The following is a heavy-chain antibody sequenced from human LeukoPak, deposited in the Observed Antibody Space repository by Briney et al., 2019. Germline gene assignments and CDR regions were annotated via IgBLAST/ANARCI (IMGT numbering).Heavy chain of an antibody. V-gene: IGHV3-23*01. Sequence: TGGSLRLSCAASGFTVSSYAMSWVRQAPGKGLDWVSAISGSGSKTYCADSVKGRFTISRDNSKNTLYLQMNSLRAEDTAVYYCAKCPTGYTKTFDSWGQGTLVTVSS. D-gene: IGHD6-13*01. CDR1: GFTVSSYA. CDR3: AKCPTGYTKTFDS. CDR2: ISGSGSKT. J-gene: IGHJ4*02.